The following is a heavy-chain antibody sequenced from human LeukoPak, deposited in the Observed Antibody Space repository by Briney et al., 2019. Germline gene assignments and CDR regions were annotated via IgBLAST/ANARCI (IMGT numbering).Heavy chain of an antibody. CDR3: AKAPYDYVWGSYSLTVGMDV. D-gene: IGHD3-16*02. J-gene: IGHJ6*02. V-gene: IGHV3-23*01. CDR1: GFTFSSYA. Sequence: GGSLRLSCAASGFTFSSYAMSWVRQAPGKGLEWVSAISGSGGSTYYADSVKGRFTISRDNSKNTLYLQMNSLRAEDTAVYYCAKAPYDYVWGSYSLTVGMDVWGQGTTVTVSS. CDR2: ISGSGGST.